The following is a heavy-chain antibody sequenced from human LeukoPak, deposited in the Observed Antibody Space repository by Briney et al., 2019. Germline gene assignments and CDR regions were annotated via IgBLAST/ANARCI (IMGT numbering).Heavy chain of an antibody. CDR3: AKYIVGNSDSY. J-gene: IGHJ4*02. V-gene: IGHV3-23*01. CDR1: GFTFSSYA. Sequence: GGSLRLSCVASGFTFSSYAMSWVRQAPGKGLEWVSTIAGSGATTYYADSVKGRLTISRDNSKNTLYLQMNSLRAEDTAVYYCAKYIVGNSDSYWGQGTLVTVSS. CDR2: IAGSGATT. D-gene: IGHD1-26*01.